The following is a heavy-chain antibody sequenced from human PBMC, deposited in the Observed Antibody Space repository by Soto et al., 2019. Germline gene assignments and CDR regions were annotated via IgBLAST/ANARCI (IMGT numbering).Heavy chain of an antibody. CDR2: INHDGIP. V-gene: IGHV4-4*02. Sequence: PSETLSLTCAVSNKSISNGNWWNWVRQSPGRGLEWIGEINHDGIPHYNPSLKSRVTMSLDKTKNQFSLRLNSVAAADTAIYYCVGETSNKCWQHWGRGILVTVSS. J-gene: IGHJ4*02. D-gene: IGHD4-17*01. CDR3: VGETSNKCWQH. CDR1: NKSISNGNW.